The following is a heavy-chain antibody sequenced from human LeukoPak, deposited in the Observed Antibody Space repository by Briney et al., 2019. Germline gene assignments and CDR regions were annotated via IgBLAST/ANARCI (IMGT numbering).Heavy chain of an antibody. D-gene: IGHD3-22*01. J-gene: IGHJ4*02. CDR1: GGSIINYY. Sequence: PSETLSLTCTVSGGSIINYYWSWIRQPPGKGLEWIGYIYYSGSTNYNPSLKSRVTISVDTSKNQFSLKLSSVTAADTAVYYCARGDYYDREDYWGQGTLVTVSS. CDR3: ARGDYYDREDY. V-gene: IGHV4-59*01. CDR2: IYYSGST.